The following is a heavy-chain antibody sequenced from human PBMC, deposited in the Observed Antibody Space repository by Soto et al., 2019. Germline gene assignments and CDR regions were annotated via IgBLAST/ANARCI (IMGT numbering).Heavy chain of an antibody. CDR2: IRSKAYGGTT. D-gene: IGHD2-15*01. Sequence: PGGSLRLSCTASGFTFGDYAMSWFRQAPGKGLEWVGFIRSKAYGGTTEYAASVKGRFTISRDDSKSIAYLQMNSLKTEDTAVYYCTADVVAATRYENPPYNWFDPWGQGTLVTVSS. CDR3: TADVVAATRYENPPYNWFDP. V-gene: IGHV3-49*03. CDR1: GFTFGDYA. J-gene: IGHJ5*02.